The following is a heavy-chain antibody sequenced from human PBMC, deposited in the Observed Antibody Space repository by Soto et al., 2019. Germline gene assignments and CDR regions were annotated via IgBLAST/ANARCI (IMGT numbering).Heavy chain of an antibody. CDR1: GGSISSGDYY. CDR2: IYYSGST. V-gene: IGHV4-30-4*01. Sequence: QVQLQESGPGLVKPSQTLSLTCTVSGGSISSGDYYWSWIRQPPGKGLEWIGYIYYSGSTYYNPSLKRLVTISVDTSKNQFSLKLGSVTAADTAVYYCARSDDYGDYIGYWGQGTLVTVSS. J-gene: IGHJ4*02. D-gene: IGHD4-17*01. CDR3: ARSDDYGDYIGY.